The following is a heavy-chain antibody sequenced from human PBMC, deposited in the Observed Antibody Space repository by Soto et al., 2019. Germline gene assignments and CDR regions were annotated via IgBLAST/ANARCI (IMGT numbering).Heavy chain of an antibody. V-gene: IGHV3-21*01. CDR1: GFNFNRYT. Sequence: EVQLVESGGGLVKPGGSLRLSCAASGFNFNRYTINWVRQAPGKRLEWLSSISSSGYIFSTDSVRGRFTISRDNAKNSVYLQINSLRAEDTAGYFCARHCSGVSCYPGMDVWGQGTTVTVSS. CDR2: ISSSGYI. CDR3: ARHCSGVSCYPGMDV. D-gene: IGHD2-15*01. J-gene: IGHJ6*02.